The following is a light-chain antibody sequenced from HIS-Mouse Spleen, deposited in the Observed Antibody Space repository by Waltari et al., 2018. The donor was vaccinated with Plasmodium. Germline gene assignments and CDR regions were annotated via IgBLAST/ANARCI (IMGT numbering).Light chain of an antibody. CDR2: KDS. V-gene: IGLV3-25*03. J-gene: IGLJ3*02. Sequence: SYELTQPPSVSVSPGQTARITCSGDALPKQYAYWYQQKPGQAPVLVRYKDSAGASGIPGRFSGASSGTTVTLTISGVQAEDEADYYCQSTDSSGTPNWVFGGGTKLTVL. CDR3: QSTDSSGTPNWV. CDR1: ALPKQY.